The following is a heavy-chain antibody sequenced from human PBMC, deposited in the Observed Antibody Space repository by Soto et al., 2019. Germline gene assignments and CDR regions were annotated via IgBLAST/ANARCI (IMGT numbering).Heavy chain of an antibody. CDR3: ARFWRYCSSTSCYSGWYFDL. V-gene: IGHV5-10-1*01. J-gene: IGHJ2*01. D-gene: IGHD2-2*01. CDR2: IDPSDSYT. Sequence: RDARSGAKYSISSYWLSRLSKMPGKGLEWMGRIDPSDSYTNYSPSFQGHVTISADKSISTAYLQWSSLKASDTAMYYCARFWRYCSSTSCYSGWYFDLWGRGTLVSVSS. CDR1: KYSISSYW.